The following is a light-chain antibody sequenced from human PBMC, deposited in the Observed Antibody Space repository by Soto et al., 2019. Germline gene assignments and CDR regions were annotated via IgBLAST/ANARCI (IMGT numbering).Light chain of an antibody. CDR2: DAS. CDR3: QQRSNWPPVT. CDR1: QSVSSY. J-gene: IGKJ4*01. Sequence: EIVLTQSPATLSLSPGERATPSCRASQSVSSYLAWYQQQPRQAPMLLIYDASNRATGIPARLSGSGSGTKFTPTISSLEPEDFAIYYCQQRSNWPPVTCGGGTKVEIK. V-gene: IGKV3-11*01.